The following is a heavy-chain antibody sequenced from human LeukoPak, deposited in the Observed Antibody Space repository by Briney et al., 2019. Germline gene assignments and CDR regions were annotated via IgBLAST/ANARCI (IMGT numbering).Heavy chain of an antibody. D-gene: IGHD4-23*01. Sequence: EASVKVSCKASGYTFTSYDINWVRQATGQGLEWMGWMNPNSGNTGYAQKFQGRVTITRNTSISTAYMELSSLRSEDTAVYYCARFMTTVGHDAFDIWGQGTMVTVSS. J-gene: IGHJ3*02. CDR3: ARFMTTVGHDAFDI. CDR2: MNPNSGNT. V-gene: IGHV1-8*03. CDR1: GYTFTSYD.